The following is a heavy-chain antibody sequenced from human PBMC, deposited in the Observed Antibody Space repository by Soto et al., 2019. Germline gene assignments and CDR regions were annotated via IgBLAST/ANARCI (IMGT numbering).Heavy chain of an antibody. D-gene: IGHD3-10*01. J-gene: IGHJ6*02. Sequence: SETLSLPCAVCGWSFSGYYRSWIRQPPGKGLEWIGEINHSGDTNYNPSLKSRVTISVDTSKNQFSLKVTSVTAADTAVYYCARGRGVRGSIITTYYYYSLDVWGQGTTVTVSS. CDR3: ARGRGVRGSIITTYYYYSLDV. CDR2: INHSGDT. V-gene: IGHV4-34*01. CDR1: GWSFSGYY.